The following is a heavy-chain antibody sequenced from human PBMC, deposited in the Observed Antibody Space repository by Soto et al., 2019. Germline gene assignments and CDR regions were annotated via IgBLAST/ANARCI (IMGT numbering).Heavy chain of an antibody. Sequence: GGSLRLSCAASGFTFSSYGMHWVRQAPGKGLEWVAVIWYDGSNKYYADSVKGRFTISRDNSKNTLYLQMNSLRAEDTAVYYCARVLLYDSSGYLVYSYYGMDVWGQGTTVTVSS. CDR2: IWYDGSNK. D-gene: IGHD3-22*01. V-gene: IGHV3-33*01. CDR1: GFTFSSYG. CDR3: ARVLLYDSSGYLVYSYYGMDV. J-gene: IGHJ6*02.